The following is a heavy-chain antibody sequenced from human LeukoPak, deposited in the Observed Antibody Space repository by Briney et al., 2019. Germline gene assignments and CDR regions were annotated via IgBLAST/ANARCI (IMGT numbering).Heavy chain of an antibody. CDR3: SGGGWTTDAFDI. Sequence: PGGSLRLSCAASGFSFIHYNMNWVRQAPGKGLEWVSSITTSSTYRYYTDPVKGRFTISRDNAKNSLYLQMNSLGADDTAVYYCSGGGWTTDAFDIWGQGTVVTVSS. J-gene: IGHJ3*02. CDR1: GFSFIHYN. CDR2: ITTSSTYR. V-gene: IGHV3-21*01. D-gene: IGHD6-19*01.